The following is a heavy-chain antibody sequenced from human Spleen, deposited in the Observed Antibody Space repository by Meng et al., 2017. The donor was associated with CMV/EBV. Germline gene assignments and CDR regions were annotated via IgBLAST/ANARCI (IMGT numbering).Heavy chain of an antibody. Sequence: GESLKISCAASGFSFSNYGMHWVRQAPGKGLEWVAFIRFDGSSRYYADSVKGRFTISRDNSKNTLYLQMNSLRAEDTAVYYCARGANGAFDIWGQGTMVT. CDR2: IRFDGSSR. D-gene: IGHD4/OR15-4a*01. CDR1: GFSFSNYG. CDR3: ARGANGAFDI. V-gene: IGHV3-30*02. J-gene: IGHJ3*02.